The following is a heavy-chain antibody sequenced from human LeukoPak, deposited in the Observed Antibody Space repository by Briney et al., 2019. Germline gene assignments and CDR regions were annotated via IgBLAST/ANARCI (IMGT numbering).Heavy chain of an antibody. CDR1: GFTFSNYW. CDR3: ARDKVTY. V-gene: IGHV3-7*01. CDR2: INNDGSEK. Sequence: GGSRRLSCAASGFTFSNYWMSWVRQAPGKGLEWVAHINNDGSEKYYVDSVKGRFTISRDNAKNSLYLQMNSLRGEDTAVYYCARDKVTYWGQGTLVTVSS. J-gene: IGHJ4*02.